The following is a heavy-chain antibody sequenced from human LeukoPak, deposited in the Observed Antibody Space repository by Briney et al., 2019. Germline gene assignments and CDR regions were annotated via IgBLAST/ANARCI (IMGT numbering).Heavy chain of an antibody. CDR3: ARCRYGSGSYSQD. V-gene: IGHV3-11*01. D-gene: IGHD3-10*01. Sequence: GGSLRLSCAASGFTFSSYWMSWIRQAPGKGLEWVSYISSSGSTIYYADSVKGRFTISRDNAKNSLYLRMNSLRAEDTAVYYCARCRYGSGSYSQDWGQGTLVTVSS. J-gene: IGHJ4*02. CDR1: GFTFSSYW. CDR2: ISSSGSTI.